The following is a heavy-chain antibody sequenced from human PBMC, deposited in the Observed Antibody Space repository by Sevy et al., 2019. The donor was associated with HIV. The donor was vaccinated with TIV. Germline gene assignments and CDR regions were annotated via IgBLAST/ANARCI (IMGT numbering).Heavy chain of an antibody. D-gene: IGHD3-10*01. CDR1: GFTFSMFW. Sequence: GESLKISCAASGFTFSMFWMTWVRQAPGKGLEWVANIKDPESEKSYVGAGKGRFTISRDNTKTSVSLYMNSLRVEDTAVYYCARFAYGGLDVWGQGTTVTVSS. J-gene: IGHJ6*02. V-gene: IGHV3-7*01. CDR2: IKDPESEK. CDR3: ARFAYGGLDV.